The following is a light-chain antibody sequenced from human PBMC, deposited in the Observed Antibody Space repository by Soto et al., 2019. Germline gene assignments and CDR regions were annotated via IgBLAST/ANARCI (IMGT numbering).Light chain of an antibody. CDR1: QAVNNW. Sequence: DIQMTPSPSSVSASVVDRVTITCRASQAVNNWLAWYQQRLGRAPKLLIYAASSLQSGVPSRFSGSGSGTDFTLTISSLQPEDFATYYCQQNYSPPPITFGQGTRLEIK. CDR3: QQNYSPPPIT. V-gene: IGKV1-12*01. CDR2: AAS. J-gene: IGKJ5*01.